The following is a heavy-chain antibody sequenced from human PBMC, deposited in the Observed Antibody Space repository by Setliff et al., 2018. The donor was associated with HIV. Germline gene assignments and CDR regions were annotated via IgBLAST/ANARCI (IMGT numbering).Heavy chain of an antibody. Sequence: SETLSLTCTVSGGSIRSYYWSWIRQPPGKGLEWIGYIYYSGSTNYNPSLKSRVTISVDTSQNQFSLKLSSVTAADTAVYYCARIYDYGSYYFDYWGQGTLVTVSS. V-gene: IGHV4-59*01. D-gene: IGHD4-17*01. CDR2: IYYSGST. J-gene: IGHJ4*02. CDR3: ARIYDYGSYYFDY. CDR1: GGSIRSYY.